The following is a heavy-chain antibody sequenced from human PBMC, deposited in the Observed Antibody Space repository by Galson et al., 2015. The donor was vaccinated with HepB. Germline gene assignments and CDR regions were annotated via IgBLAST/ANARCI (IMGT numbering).Heavy chain of an antibody. CDR1: GDTFSNYA. CDR2: IIPSFDTA. CDR3: ATGAIDTDFYYYYYDMDV. Sequence: SVKVSCKASGDTFSNYAINWVRQAPTQRLEWLGGIIPSFDTANYARQLQDRVTITADKFTSTAYMELHRLTSDDTAVYSCATGAIDTDFYYYYYDMDVWGQGTTVTVSS. J-gene: IGHJ6*02. D-gene: IGHD7-27*01. V-gene: IGHV1-69*06.